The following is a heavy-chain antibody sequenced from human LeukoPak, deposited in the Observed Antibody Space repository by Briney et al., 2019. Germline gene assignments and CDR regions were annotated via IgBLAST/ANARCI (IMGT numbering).Heavy chain of an antibody. J-gene: IGHJ4*02. CDR2: IYYSGST. CDR3: ARVMITFGGVTYFDY. CDR1: GGSISSYY. Sequence: PSETLSLTCTVSGGSISSYYWGWIRQPPGKGLEWIGSIYYSGSTYYNPSLKSRVTISVDTSKNQFSLKLSSVTAADTAVYYCARVMITFGGVTYFDYWGQGTLVTVSS. D-gene: IGHD3-16*01. V-gene: IGHV4-39*07.